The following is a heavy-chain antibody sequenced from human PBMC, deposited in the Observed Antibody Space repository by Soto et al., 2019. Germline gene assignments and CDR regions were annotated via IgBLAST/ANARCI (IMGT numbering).Heavy chain of an antibody. J-gene: IGHJ5*02. Sequence: SKTLSLTCTVSGGSIGSSSYSWGCIRQPTGKGLEWIGSIYYSGSTYHNPSLKSRVTISVDTTKNQFSLKLSSATAADTAVYSCATRDDILTGRNCYDPWGQGTLVTVSS. V-gene: IGHV4-39*01. CDR3: ATRDDILTGRNCYDP. CDR1: GGSIGSSSYS. CDR2: IYYSGST. D-gene: IGHD3-9*01.